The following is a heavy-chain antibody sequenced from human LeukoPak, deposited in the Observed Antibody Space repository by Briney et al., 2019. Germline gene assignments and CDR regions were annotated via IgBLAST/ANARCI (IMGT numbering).Heavy chain of an antibody. CDR3: ARGPPPDFDY. V-gene: IGHV4-59*12. Sequence: SETLSLTCTVSGGSISSYYWSWIRQPPGKGLEWIGYIYYSGSTNYNPSLKSRVTISVDTSKNQFSLRLSSVTAADTAVYYCARGPPPDFDYWGRGTLVTVSS. CDR1: GGSISSYY. CDR2: IYYSGST. J-gene: IGHJ4*02.